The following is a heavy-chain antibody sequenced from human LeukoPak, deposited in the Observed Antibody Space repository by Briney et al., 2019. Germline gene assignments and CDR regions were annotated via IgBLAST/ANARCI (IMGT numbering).Heavy chain of an antibody. D-gene: IGHD2-15*01. CDR3: ARPTYCSGGSCYQALDY. CDR1: GGTFSSYA. CDR2: IIPIFGTA. Sequence: SVKVSCKASGGTFSSYAISWVRQAPGQGLEWMGGIIPIFGTANYAQKFQGRVTITADESTSTAYMELSSLRSEDTAVYYCARPTYCSGGSCYQALDYWGQGTLVTVSS. J-gene: IGHJ4*02. V-gene: IGHV1-69*13.